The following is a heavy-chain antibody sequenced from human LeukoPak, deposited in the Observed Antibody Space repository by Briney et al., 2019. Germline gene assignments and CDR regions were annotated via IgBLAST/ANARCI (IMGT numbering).Heavy chain of an antibody. CDR3: ARASGYSYGPLDV. Sequence: GGSPRLSCAASGFTFSSHWMHWVRQAPGKGLVWFSRINSDGSSTSYADSVKGRFTISRDNAKNTLYLQMNSLRDEDTAVYYCARASGYSYGPLDVWGQGTTVTVSS. CDR1: GFTFSSHW. J-gene: IGHJ6*02. D-gene: IGHD5-18*01. CDR2: INSDGSST. V-gene: IGHV3-74*01.